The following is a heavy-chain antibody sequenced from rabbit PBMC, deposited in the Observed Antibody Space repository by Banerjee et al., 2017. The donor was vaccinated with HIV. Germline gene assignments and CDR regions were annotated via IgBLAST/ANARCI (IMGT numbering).Heavy chain of an antibody. V-gene: IGHV1S40*01. D-gene: IGHD4-2*01. CDR3: ARDDAGANGWSPNL. CDR1: GFSFSSSYW. CDR2: IYTGSSGST. J-gene: IGHJ4*01. Sequence: QSLEESGGDLVKPGASLTLTCTASGFSFSSSYWICWVRQAPGKGLEWIACIYTGSSGSTAYATWAKGRFTISLDNAQNTVFLQMTSLTAADTATYFCARDDAGANGWSPNLWGPGTLVTVS.